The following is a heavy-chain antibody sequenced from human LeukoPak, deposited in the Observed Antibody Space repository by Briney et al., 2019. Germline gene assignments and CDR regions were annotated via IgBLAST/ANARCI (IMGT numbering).Heavy chain of an antibody. CDR3: AKDGYDYYYYYMDV. V-gene: IGHV3-7*01. Sequence: GGSLRLSCAASGFTFSSYWMSWVRQAPGKGLEWVANIKQDGSEKYYVDSVKDRFTISRDNAKNSLYLQMNSLRAEDTAVYYCAKDGYDYYYYYMDVWGKGTTVTVSS. D-gene: IGHD1-1*01. CDR1: GFTFSSYW. CDR2: IKQDGSEK. J-gene: IGHJ6*03.